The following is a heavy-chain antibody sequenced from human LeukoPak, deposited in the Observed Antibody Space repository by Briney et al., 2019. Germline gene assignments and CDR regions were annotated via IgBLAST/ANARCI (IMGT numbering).Heavy chain of an antibody. CDR1: GFTFNNYG. V-gene: IGHV3-30*18. Sequence: GGSLRLSCAASGFTFNNYGMHWVRQAPGKGLEWVAVISYDGSNKYYADFVKGRFTIFRDNAKNALYLQMNSLRAEDTAVYYCAKDRTAMGYYYCGMDVWGQGTTVTVSS. D-gene: IGHD5-18*01. J-gene: IGHJ6*02. CDR3: AKDRTAMGYYYCGMDV. CDR2: ISYDGSNK.